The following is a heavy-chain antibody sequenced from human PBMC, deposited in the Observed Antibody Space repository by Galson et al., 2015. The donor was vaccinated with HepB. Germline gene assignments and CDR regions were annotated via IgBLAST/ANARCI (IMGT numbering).Heavy chain of an antibody. CDR3: AKEFRAYSNYGFDY. V-gene: IGHV3-30*18. J-gene: IGHJ4*02. Sequence: SLRLSCAASGFTFSNYAMHWVRRAPGKGLEWVAVISSDGSKKYYADSMKGQFAISRDNSTNTLYLQMNSLRIEDTAIYYCAKEFRAYSNYGFDYWGQGTLVTVSS. D-gene: IGHD4-11*01. CDR1: GFTFSNYA. CDR2: ISSDGSKK.